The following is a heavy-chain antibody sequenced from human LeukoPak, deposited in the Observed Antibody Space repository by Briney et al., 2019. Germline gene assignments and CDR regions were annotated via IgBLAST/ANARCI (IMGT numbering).Heavy chain of an antibody. J-gene: IGHJ4*02. Sequence: AGGSLRLSCAASEFTFGSYSMNWVRQAPGKGLEWVSAISGSGGSTYYADSVKGRFTISKDNSKNTLYLQMNSLRAKDTAVYYCAKSERMIVVPYFDYWGQGTLVTVSS. CDR3: AKSERMIVVPYFDY. D-gene: IGHD3-22*01. V-gene: IGHV3-23*01. CDR1: EFTFGSYS. CDR2: ISGSGGST.